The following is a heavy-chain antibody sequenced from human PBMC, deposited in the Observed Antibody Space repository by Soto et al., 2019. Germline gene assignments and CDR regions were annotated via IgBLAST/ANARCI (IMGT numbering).Heavy chain of an antibody. CDR3: ARGGVGIGSYYAYYGMDV. CDR1: GFTFSSYS. CDR2: ISSSSSTI. J-gene: IGHJ6*02. V-gene: IGHV3-48*02. Sequence: EVQLVESGGGLVQPGGSLRLSCAASGFTFSSYSMNWVRQAPGKGLEWVSYISSSSSTIYYADSVKGRFTISRDNAKNSLYLQMTSLRDEDTAVYYCARGGVGIGSYYAYYGMDVWGQGTTVTVSS. D-gene: IGHD1-26*01.